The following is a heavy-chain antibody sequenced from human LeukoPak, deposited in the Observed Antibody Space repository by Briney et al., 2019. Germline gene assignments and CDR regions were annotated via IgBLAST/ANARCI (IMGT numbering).Heavy chain of an antibody. CDR1: GFTFSSFS. V-gene: IGHV3-21*01. CDR3: ARAGWELPDY. D-gene: IGHD2-15*01. J-gene: IGHJ4*02. CDR2: ISVSSSSL. Sequence: PGGSLRLSCAASGFTFSSFSMNWVRQAPGKGLEWVSSISVSSSSLYYADSVKGRFTISRDNAKNTVYLQMNRLRAEDTAVYYCARAGWELPDYWGQGALVTVSS.